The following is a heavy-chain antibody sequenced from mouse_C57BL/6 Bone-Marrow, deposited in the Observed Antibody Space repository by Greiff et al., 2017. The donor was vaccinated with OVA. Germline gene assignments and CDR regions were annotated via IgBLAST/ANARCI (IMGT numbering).Heavy chain of an antibody. J-gene: IGHJ2*01. CDR3: ARNPISNWDSPYYFDY. CDR1: GFTFSSYG. D-gene: IGHD4-1*01. V-gene: IGHV5-6*01. Sequence: EVMLVESGGDLVKPGGSLKLSCAASGFTFSSYGMSWVRQTPDKRLEWVATISSGGSYTYYPDSVKGRFTISRDNAKNTLYLQRSSLKSEDTAMYYCARNPISNWDSPYYFDYWGQGTTLTVSS. CDR2: ISSGGSYT.